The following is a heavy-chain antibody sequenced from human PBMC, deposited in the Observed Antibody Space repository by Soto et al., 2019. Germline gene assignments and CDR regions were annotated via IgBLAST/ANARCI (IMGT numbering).Heavy chain of an antibody. CDR3: ASSGWWYFDY. CDR2: IYYSGST. CDR1: GGSISSSSYY. D-gene: IGHD6-19*01. V-gene: IGHV4-39*01. J-gene: IGHJ4*02. Sequence: LEILSLTCTVSGGSISSSSYYWGWIRQPPGKGLEWIGSIYYSGSTYYNPSLKSRVTISVDTSKNQFSLKLSSVTAADTAVYYCASSGWWYFDYWGQGTLVTVSS.